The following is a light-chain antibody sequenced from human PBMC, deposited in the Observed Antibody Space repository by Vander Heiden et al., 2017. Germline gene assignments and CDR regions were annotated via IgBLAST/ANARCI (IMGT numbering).Light chain of an antibody. Sequence: QSVLTQPPSVSGAPGQRATIPCTGSSSNIGAGYDVHWYQQLRGTAPKLLIYGNSNRPSGVPDRFSGSKSGTSASLAITGLQAEDEADYYCQSYDSSLSGVVFGGGTKLTVL. CDR3: QSYDSSLSGVV. J-gene: IGLJ2*01. CDR1: SSNIGAGYD. V-gene: IGLV1-40*01. CDR2: GNS.